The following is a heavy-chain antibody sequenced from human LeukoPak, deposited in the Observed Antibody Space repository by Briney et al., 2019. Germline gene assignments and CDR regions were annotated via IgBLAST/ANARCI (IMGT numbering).Heavy chain of an antibody. CDR2: INHSGST. J-gene: IGHJ4*02. D-gene: IGHD5-18*01. CDR1: GGSFSGYY. V-gene: IGHV4-34*01. CDR3: ARSGYSYGPFDY. Sequence: SETLSLTCAVYGGSFSGYYWSWIRQPPEKGLEWIGEINHSGSTNYNPSLKSRVPISVDTSENQFSLKLSSVTAADTAVYYCARSGYSYGPFDYWGQGTLVTVSS.